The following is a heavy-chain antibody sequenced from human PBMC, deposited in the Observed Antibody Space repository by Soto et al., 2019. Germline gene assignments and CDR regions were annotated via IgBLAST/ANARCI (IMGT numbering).Heavy chain of an antibody. Sequence: GGSLRLSCAASGFTFTSYGMHWVRQVPGKGPVWVSRINPDGSITNYADSVKGRFTISRDNAKNTLYLQMNSLRAEDTAVYYCARDQLYNNPDYWGQGALVTVSS. D-gene: IGHD1-1*01. V-gene: IGHV3-74*01. CDR2: INPDGSIT. CDR3: ARDQLYNNPDY. J-gene: IGHJ4*02. CDR1: GFTFTSYG.